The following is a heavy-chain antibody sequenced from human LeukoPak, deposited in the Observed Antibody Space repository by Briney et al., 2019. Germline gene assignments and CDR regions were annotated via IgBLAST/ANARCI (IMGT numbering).Heavy chain of an antibody. CDR2: IRATGGVT. Sequence: GGSLRLSCAASGFTFNSYTMSWVRQAPGKGLEWGSTIRATGGVTYYADSVKGRFTISRDNSRDTLFLQLNSLRAEDTAEYYCAKSLSGSYSNDAFDIWGQGTMVTVSS. CDR3: AKSLSGSYSNDAFDI. D-gene: IGHD1-26*01. J-gene: IGHJ3*02. V-gene: IGHV3-23*01. CDR1: GFTFNSYT.